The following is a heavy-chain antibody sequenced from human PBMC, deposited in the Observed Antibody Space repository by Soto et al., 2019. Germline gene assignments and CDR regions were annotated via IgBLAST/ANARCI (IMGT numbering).Heavy chain of an antibody. J-gene: IGHJ5*02. D-gene: IGHD3-16*01. V-gene: IGHV3-7*01. CDR2: IKQDGSEK. CDR3: ARLGRWGWFDP. CDR1: GFTFSSYW. Sequence: VQLVESGGGLVQPGGSLRLSCAASGFTFSSYWMSWVRQAPGKGLEWVANIKQDGSEKYYVDSVKGRFTISRDNAKNSVYLQKNSLIAEDTAVYSCARLGRWGWFDPWGQGTLVTVSS.